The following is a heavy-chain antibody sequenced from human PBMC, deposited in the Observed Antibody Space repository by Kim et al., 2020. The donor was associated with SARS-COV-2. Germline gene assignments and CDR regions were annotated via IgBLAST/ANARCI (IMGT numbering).Heavy chain of an antibody. CDR1: GYTFTSYY. Sequence: ASVKVSCKASGYTFTSYYMHWVRQAPGQGLEWMGIINPSGGSTSYAQKFQGRVTMTRDTSTSTVYMELSSMRSEDTAVYYCARDRIYDSSDHPLGYWGQGTLVTVSS. V-gene: IGHV1-46*01. D-gene: IGHD3-22*01. CDR3: ARDRIYDSSDHPLGY. CDR2: INPSGGST. J-gene: IGHJ4*02.